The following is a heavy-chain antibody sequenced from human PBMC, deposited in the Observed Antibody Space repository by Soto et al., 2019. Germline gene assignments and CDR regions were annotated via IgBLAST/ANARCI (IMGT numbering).Heavy chain of an antibody. J-gene: IGHJ5*02. CDR1: DGSVSSYY. D-gene: IGHD6-13*01. Sequence: PSETLSLTCTVSDGSVSSYYWSWIRQPPGKGLEWIGYIYYSGSTNYNPSLKSRVTISVDTSKNQFSLKLSSVTAADTAVYYCARENREQLVNNWFDPWGQGTLVTVSS. CDR3: ARENREQLVNNWFDP. CDR2: IYYSGST. V-gene: IGHV4-59*02.